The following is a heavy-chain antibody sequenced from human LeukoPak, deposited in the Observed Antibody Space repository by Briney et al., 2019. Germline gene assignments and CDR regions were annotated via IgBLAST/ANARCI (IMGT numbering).Heavy chain of an antibody. Sequence: GGSLRLSCAASGLTFSSYGMHWVRQAPGKGLEWVAVIWYDGSNKYYADSVKGRFTISRDNSKNTLYLQMNSLRAEDTAVYYCARNTAPGRGGYFDYWGQGTLVTVSS. J-gene: IGHJ4*02. CDR1: GLTFSSYG. D-gene: IGHD5-18*01. CDR2: IWYDGSNK. CDR3: ARNTAPGRGGYFDY. V-gene: IGHV3-30*19.